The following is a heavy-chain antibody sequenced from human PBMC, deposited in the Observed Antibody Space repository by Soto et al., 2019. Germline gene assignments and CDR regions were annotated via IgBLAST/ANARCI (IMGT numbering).Heavy chain of an antibody. D-gene: IGHD3-3*01. CDR1: GGTFSSYA. Sequence: SVKVSCEASGGTFSSYAISWVRQAPGQGLEWMGGIIPIFGTANYAQKFQGRVTITADESTSTAYMELSSLRSEDTAVYYCARGRITIFGVPYYYGMDVWGQGTTVTVSS. V-gene: IGHV1-69*13. CDR2: IIPIFGTA. J-gene: IGHJ6*02. CDR3: ARGRITIFGVPYYYGMDV.